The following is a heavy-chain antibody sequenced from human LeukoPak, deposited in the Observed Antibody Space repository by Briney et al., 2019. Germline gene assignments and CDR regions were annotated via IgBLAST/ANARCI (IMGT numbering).Heavy chain of an antibody. CDR1: GYIFGSYY. Sequence: ASVKVSCKASGYIFGSYYIHWVRHGPGQGLEWMAIINPRGGGTSYAQRFQGRVTVTRDTSTSTVYMELSSLRSEDTAVFYCARDPGGLAGPYYLDFWGQGTLVTVSS. V-gene: IGHV1-46*01. CDR3: ARDPGGLAGPYYLDF. J-gene: IGHJ4*02. CDR2: INPRGGGT. D-gene: IGHD6-19*01.